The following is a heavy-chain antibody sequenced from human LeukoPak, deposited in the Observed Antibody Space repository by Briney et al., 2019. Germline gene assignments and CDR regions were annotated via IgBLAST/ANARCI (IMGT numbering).Heavy chain of an antibody. J-gene: IGHJ4*02. CDR3: ARDQYYYDSGGHDY. CDR1: GFIFSDHN. Sequence: GGSLRLSCAASGFIFSDHNMDWVRQAPGKGLEWVGCIRNKAKSYTTEYAASVKGRFTISRDNAKNSLYLQMNSLRVEDTAVYYCARDQYYYDSGGHDYWGQGTLVTVSS. V-gene: IGHV3-72*01. CDR2: IRNKAKSYTT. D-gene: IGHD3-22*01.